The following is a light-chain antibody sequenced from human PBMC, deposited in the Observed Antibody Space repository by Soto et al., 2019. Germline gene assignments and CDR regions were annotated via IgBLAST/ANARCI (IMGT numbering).Light chain of an antibody. CDR3: SSYTSSTTGV. CDR2: EVS. Sequence: QSALTQPASVSGSPGQSITISCTGTSSDVGGYNYVSWYQHHPGKAPKLMIYEVSNRPSGVSNRCSGSKSGNTASLTISGLQAEDEADYYCSSYTSSTTGVFGGGTKLTVL. J-gene: IGLJ3*02. V-gene: IGLV2-14*01. CDR1: SSDVGGYNY.